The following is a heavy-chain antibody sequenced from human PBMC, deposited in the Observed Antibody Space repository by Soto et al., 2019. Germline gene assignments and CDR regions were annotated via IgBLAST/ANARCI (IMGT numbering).Heavy chain of an antibody. CDR1: GGSISSYY. CDR2: IYYSGST. D-gene: IGHD4-17*01. V-gene: IGHV4-59*01. J-gene: IGHJ5*02. Sequence: QVQLQESGPGLVKPSETLSLTCTVSGGSISSYYWSWIRQPPGKGLEWIGYIYYSGSTNYNPSLRSRVTLSVDTSKNQFPLTLSSVTAADTAGYYCARARRDYGASNNWFDPWGQGTLVTVSS. CDR3: ARARRDYGASNNWFDP.